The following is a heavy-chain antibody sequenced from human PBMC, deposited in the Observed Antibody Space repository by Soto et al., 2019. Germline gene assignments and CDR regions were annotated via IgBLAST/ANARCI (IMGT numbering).Heavy chain of an antibody. CDR3: ARVATGSYDWFDP. D-gene: IGHD1-26*01. CDR2: INSDGSVT. Sequence: EMQLVESGGGLVQPGGSLRLSCAASKFSFSGYWMHWVRQAPGKGLMWVSRINSDGSVTTYADPVKGRFTISRDNAKNTVFLQINSLRAEDTAVYYCARVATGSYDWFDPWGQGTLVTVSS. V-gene: IGHV3-74*01. CDR1: KFSFSGYW. J-gene: IGHJ5*02.